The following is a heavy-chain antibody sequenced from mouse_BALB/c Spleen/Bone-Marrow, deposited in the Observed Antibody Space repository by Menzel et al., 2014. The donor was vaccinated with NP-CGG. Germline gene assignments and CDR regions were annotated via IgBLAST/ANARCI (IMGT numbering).Heavy chain of an antibody. D-gene: IGHD4-1*01. V-gene: IGHV1-12*01. Sequence: QVQLQQSGAELVKPGASVKMSCKASGYTFTSYNMHWVKQTPGQGLEWIGAIYPGNGDTSYNQKSKGKATLTADKSSSTAYIQLSSLTSEDSAVYYCARWGWDRFAYWGQGTLVTVSA. CDR3: ARWGWDRFAY. CDR2: IYPGNGDT. J-gene: IGHJ3*01. CDR1: GYTFTSYN.